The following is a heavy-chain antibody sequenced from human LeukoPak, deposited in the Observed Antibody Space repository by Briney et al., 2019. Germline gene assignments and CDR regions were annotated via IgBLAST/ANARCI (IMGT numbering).Heavy chain of an antibody. CDR1: GGSISSSSNY. CDR2: IYYVGST. CDR3: ARDRDYYDSSGYISQFDY. Sequence: PSETLSLTCTVSGGSISSSSNYWGWIRQPPGKGLEWIGSIYYVGSTFYNPSLKSRVTISVDTSNNQFSLKLSSVTAADTAVYYCARDRDYYDSSGYISQFDYWGQGTLVTVSS. D-gene: IGHD3-22*01. V-gene: IGHV4-39*07. J-gene: IGHJ4*02.